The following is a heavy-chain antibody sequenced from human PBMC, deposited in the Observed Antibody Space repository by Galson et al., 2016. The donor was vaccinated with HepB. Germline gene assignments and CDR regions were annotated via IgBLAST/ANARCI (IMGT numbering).Heavy chain of an antibody. D-gene: IGHD6-6*01. CDR1: GDNSRRYA. V-gene: IGHV1-69*10. J-gene: IGHJ3*02. CDR3: ARDPTEAWSSSSGGLALDI. Sequence: SCKAHGDNSRRYAISWVRPAPGQGLEWMGGIIPTLGLANYAQKFQGRLTIPADMSTNIAYMELVSLRSEDTAVYYCARDPTEAWSSSSGGLALDIWGQGTMVTVSS. CDR2: IIPTLGLA.